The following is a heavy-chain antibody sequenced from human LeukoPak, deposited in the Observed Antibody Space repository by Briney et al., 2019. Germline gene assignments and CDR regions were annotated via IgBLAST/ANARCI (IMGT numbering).Heavy chain of an antibody. J-gene: IGHJ5*02. CDR1: GGSISSDC. D-gene: IGHD2-15*01. CDR3: ARDRGYCSGGSCYRWFDP. Sequence: SETLSVTCTVSGGSISSDCWSWIRQPPGKGLEWIGYIYYSGGTNYNPSLKSRVTISVDTSKNQFSLKLSSVTAADTAVYYCARDRGYCSGGSCYRWFDPRGQGTLVTVSS. CDR2: IYYSGGT. V-gene: IGHV4-59*01.